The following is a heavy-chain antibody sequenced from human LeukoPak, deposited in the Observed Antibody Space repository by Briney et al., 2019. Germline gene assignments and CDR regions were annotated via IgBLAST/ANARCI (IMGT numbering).Heavy chain of an antibody. CDR1: GFTFSSYS. D-gene: IGHD1-26*01. Sequence: PVGSLRLSCAASGFTFSSYSMNWVRQAPGKGLEWVSYISISSTTIYYADSVKGRSTISRDNAKNSLYLHMNRLSDEDTAVYYCARGAATCDYWGQGTLVTVSS. CDR3: ARGAATCDY. CDR2: ISISSTTI. V-gene: IGHV3-48*02. J-gene: IGHJ4*02.